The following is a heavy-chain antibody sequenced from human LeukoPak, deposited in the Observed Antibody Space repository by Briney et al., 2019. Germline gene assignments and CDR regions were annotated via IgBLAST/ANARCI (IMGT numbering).Heavy chain of an antibody. CDR2: ISFSGTNT. D-gene: IGHD6-19*01. V-gene: IGHV3-23*01. CDR1: GFTFSSYA. Sequence: GGSLRFSCAASGFTFSSYAMSWVRQAPGKGLEWVSAISFSGTNTYYADSVKGRFTISRDNSKNTLYLQMNSLRAEDTAVYFCAKEVKAVTNWFDPWGQGTLVTVSS. CDR3: AKEVKAVTNWFDP. J-gene: IGHJ5*02.